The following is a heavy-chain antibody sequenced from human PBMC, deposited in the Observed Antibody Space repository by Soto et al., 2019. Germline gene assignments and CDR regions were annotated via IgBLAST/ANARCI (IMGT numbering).Heavy chain of an antibody. V-gene: IGHV4-59*08. CDR2: IDYSGST. Sequence: QVQLQESGPGLVKPSETLSLTCTVSGGSISSYYWSWIRQPPGKGLEWIGYIDYSGSTNYNPSLMSRVTISVDTSKNQFSLKLSSVTAADTAVYYCARHHDAWGQGTLVTVSS. J-gene: IGHJ5*02. CDR3: ARHHDA. CDR1: GGSISSYY.